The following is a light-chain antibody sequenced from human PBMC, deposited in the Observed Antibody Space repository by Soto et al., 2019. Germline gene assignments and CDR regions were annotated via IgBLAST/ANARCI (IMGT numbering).Light chain of an antibody. Sequence: VFTQSPVTLSLSRGETATLSCRASQSVSSYLAWYQQKPGQALRLLIYDASKRTTGIPAWFSGSRSGTDFTLPISSLEPEDFAVYFCHQPSNCSLNFGGGAKLEIK. V-gene: IGKV3-11*01. J-gene: IGKJ4*01. CDR2: DAS. CDR1: QSVSSY. CDR3: HQPSNCSLN.